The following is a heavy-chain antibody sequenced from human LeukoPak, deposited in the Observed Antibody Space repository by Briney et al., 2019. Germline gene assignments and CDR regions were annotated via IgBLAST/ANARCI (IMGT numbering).Heavy chain of an antibody. CDR3: AKDVVPPPDYYDSSGYFDY. V-gene: IGHV3-53*01. CDR2: IYGGGNT. J-gene: IGHJ4*02. CDR1: GFTVGSSY. Sequence: PGGSLRLSCAASGFTVGSSYMNWVRQAPGKGLEWVSLIYGGGNTYFADSVKGRFTISRDNSKNTLYLQMNSLRAEDTAVYYCAKDVVPPPDYYDSSGYFDYWGQGTLVTVSS. D-gene: IGHD3-22*01.